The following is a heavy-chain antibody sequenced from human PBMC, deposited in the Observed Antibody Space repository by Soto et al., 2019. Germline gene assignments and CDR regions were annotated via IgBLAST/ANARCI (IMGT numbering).Heavy chain of an antibody. CDR2: ISGSGGST. Sequence: GWSLRLSCAASGFTFSSYAMSWVRQAPGKGLEWVSAISGSGGSTYYADSVKGRFTISRDNSKNTLYLQMNSLRAEDTAVYYCAKLEYCSGGSCFYRGMEVWGKGTKVTVSS. CDR1: GFTFSSYA. V-gene: IGHV3-23*01. J-gene: IGHJ6*04. CDR3: AKLEYCSGGSCFYRGMEV. D-gene: IGHD2-15*01.